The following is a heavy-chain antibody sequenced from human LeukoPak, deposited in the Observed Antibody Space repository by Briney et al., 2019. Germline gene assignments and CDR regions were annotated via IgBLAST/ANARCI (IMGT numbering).Heavy chain of an antibody. V-gene: IGHV5-51*01. CDR1: GYRFTNYW. Sequence: SGESLKISCKGYGYRFTNYWIGWVRQMPGEGLEWMGIIYPRDSHAIYSPSFEGQVTISADKSISTAYLQWTSLKASDTAMYYCARQPNPDFDYWGQGTLVTVSS. CDR3: ARQPNPDFDY. J-gene: IGHJ4*02. CDR2: IYPRDSHA.